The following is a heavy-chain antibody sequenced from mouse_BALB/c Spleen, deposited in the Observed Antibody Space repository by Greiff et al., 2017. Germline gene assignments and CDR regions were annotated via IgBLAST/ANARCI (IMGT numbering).Heavy chain of an antibody. J-gene: IGHJ4*01. CDR2: INPSTGYT. D-gene: IGHD2-4*01. CDR3: ARDDNDLYAMDY. V-gene: IGHV1-7*01. CDR1: GYTFTSYW. Sequence: QVQLKESGAELAKPGASVKMSCKASGYTFTSYWMHWVKQRPGQGLEWIGNINPSTGYTEYNQKFKDKATLTADKSSSTAYMQLSSLTSEDSAVYYCARDDNDLYAMDYWGQGTSVTVSA.